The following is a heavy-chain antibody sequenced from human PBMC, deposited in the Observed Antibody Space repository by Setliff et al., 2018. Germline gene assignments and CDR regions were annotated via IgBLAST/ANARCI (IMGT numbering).Heavy chain of an antibody. CDR3: ARQDRFYDRSVFVEYFQH. CDR2: VDHSGNT. V-gene: IGHV4-39*01. D-gene: IGHD3-22*01. Sequence: LSLTCTVSGDSISRSTYYWGWIRQSPGKGLDWIGTVDHSGNTFYNPSLKSRVTISVDTSKNQLSLKLASVTAADTAVYYCARQDRFYDRSVFVEYFQHWGQGALVTVSS. CDR1: GDSISRSTYY. J-gene: IGHJ1*01.